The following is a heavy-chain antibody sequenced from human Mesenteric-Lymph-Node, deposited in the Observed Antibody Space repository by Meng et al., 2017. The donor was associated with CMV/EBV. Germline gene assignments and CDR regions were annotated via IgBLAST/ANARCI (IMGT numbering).Heavy chain of an antibody. CDR3: ARWPSSSSGFDY. CDR1: GFTFSSYS. D-gene: IGHD6-6*01. Sequence: GGSLRLSCAASGFTFSSYSMNWVRQAPGKGLEWVSSISSSSSYIYYADSVKGRFTISRDNAKNSLYLQMNSLRAEDTAVYYCARWPSSSSGFDYWGQGTLVTVSS. CDR2: ISSSSSYI. J-gene: IGHJ4*02. V-gene: IGHV3-21*01.